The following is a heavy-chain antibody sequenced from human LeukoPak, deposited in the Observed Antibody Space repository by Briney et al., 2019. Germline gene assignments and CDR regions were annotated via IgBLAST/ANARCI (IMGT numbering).Heavy chain of an antibody. V-gene: IGHV1-69*05. Sequence: GSSVKVSGKASGGTFICYAISWVRQAPGQGGEGRGGIIPIFGTANYAQKFQGRVTITTDESTSTAYMELSSLRSEDTAVYYCARGPCSGGSCYWFDPWGQGTLVTVSS. D-gene: IGHD2-15*01. J-gene: IGHJ5*02. CDR2: IIPIFGTA. CDR3: ARGPCSGGSCYWFDP. CDR1: GGTFICYA.